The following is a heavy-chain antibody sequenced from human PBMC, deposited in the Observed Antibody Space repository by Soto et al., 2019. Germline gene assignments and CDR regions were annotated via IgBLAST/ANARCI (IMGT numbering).Heavy chain of an antibody. D-gene: IGHD6-19*01. Sequence: SVKVSCKASGGTFSSYAISWVRQAPGQGLEWMGGIIPIFGTANYAQKFQGRVTITADESTSTAYMELSSLRSEDTAVYYCARDHAVAGTLELYNWFDPWGQGTLVTVSS. V-gene: IGHV1-69*13. J-gene: IGHJ5*02. CDR3: ARDHAVAGTLELYNWFDP. CDR1: GGTFSSYA. CDR2: IIPIFGTA.